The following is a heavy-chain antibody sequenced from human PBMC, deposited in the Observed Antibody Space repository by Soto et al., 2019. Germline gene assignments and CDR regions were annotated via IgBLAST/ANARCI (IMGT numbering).Heavy chain of an antibody. CDR2: IIPILGIA. CDR1: GGTFSSYT. CDR3: ARATASGGGFDY. V-gene: IGHV1-69*02. Sequence: QVQLVQSGAEVKKPGSSVKVSCKASGGTFSSYTISWVRQAPGQGLEWMGRIIPILGIANYAQKFQGRVTITADKSTSTAYMELSGLRSEDTAVYYCARATASGGGFDYWGQGTLVTVSS. J-gene: IGHJ4*02. D-gene: IGHD4-17*01.